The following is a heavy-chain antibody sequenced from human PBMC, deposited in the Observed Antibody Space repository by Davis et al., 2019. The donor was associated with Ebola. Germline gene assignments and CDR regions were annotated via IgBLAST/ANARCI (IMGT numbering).Heavy chain of an antibody. CDR2: ISSSSSSI. CDR1: GFTFSSYS. J-gene: IGHJ6*02. CDR3: ARGQLAARPGYYYGMDV. Sequence: GESLKISCAASGFTFSSYSMNWVRQAPGKGLEWVSYISSSSSSIYYADSVKGRFTISRDNAKNSLCLQMDSLRDEDTAMYYCARGQLAARPGYYYGMDVWGQGTTVTVSS. D-gene: IGHD6-6*01. V-gene: IGHV3-48*02.